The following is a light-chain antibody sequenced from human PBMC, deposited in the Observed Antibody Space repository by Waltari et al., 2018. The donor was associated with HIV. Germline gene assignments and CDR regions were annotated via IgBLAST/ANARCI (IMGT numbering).Light chain of an antibody. V-gene: IGLV2-23*02. J-gene: IGLJ3*02. CDR1: SSAVGSYTL. CDR2: EVS. Sequence: QSALTQPASVSGSPGQSITIPCTGISSAVGSYTLVSWYQQHPGKAPKLMIFEVSKRPSGVSDRFSGSKSGNTASLTISGLQAEDEADYYCCSYGGSSAPWVFGGGTKLTVL. CDR3: CSYGGSSAPWV.